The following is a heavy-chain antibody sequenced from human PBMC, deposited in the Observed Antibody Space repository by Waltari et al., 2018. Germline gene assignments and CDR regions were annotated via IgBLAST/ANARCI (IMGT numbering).Heavy chain of an antibody. CDR2: SYTVGTT. V-gene: IGHV3-53*01. CDR1: GYSVCDTF. J-gene: IGHJ6*03. CDR3: ARVAGTALHRYYHYYMDL. Sequence: EVEVVESGGGLMQSGGSLRPYCAASGYSVCDTFFSWVRQAPGRGLEWVSISYTVGTTYFAESVKGRFTISRDNSRNTVYLQMNSLRVEDTAVYFCARVAGTALHRYYHYYMDLWGKGTTVTVSS. D-gene: IGHD2-15*01.